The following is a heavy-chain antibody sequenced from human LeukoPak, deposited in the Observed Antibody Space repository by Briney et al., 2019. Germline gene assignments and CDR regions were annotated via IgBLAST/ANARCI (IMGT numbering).Heavy chain of an antibody. J-gene: IGHJ4*02. Sequence: PGGSLRLSCAASGFTVNSNYMSWVRQAPGKGLEWVSVIYSGGSTYYADSVKGRFTISRDNSKNTLYLQMNSLRAEDTAVYYCARGRDDYGDYADFDYWGQGTLVTVSS. D-gene: IGHD4-17*01. V-gene: IGHV3-53*01. CDR1: GFTVNSNY. CDR3: ARGRDDYGDYADFDY. CDR2: IYSGGST.